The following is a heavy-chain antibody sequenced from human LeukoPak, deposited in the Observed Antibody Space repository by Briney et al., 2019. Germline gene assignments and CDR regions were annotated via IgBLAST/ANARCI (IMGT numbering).Heavy chain of an antibody. CDR3: AKDRLWYYGSGSYSNWFDP. J-gene: IGHJ5*02. D-gene: IGHD3-10*01. V-gene: IGHV3-23*01. Sequence: GGPLGLSWAASGFPFGGYAMSGARQAPGKGREGVSAISGSGGSTYYADAVKGRFTTSRDNCKNTMYLQMNSLRAEDTAVYYCAKDRLWYYGSGSYSNWFDPWGQGTLVTVSS. CDR1: GFPFGGYA. CDR2: ISGSGGST.